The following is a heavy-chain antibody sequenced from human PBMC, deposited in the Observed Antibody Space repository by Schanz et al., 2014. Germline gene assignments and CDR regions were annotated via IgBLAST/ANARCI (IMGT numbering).Heavy chain of an antibody. V-gene: IGHV3-66*01. CDR3: ARVHPYDPSGWGYFGY. Sequence: EVQLVESGGGLVKPGGSLRLSCAVSGFTVSSNHMSWVRQAPGKGLEWVSVIYSGIGAYYADSVKDRFTVSRDNSKNTVYLQMNRLRAEDTAVYYCARVHPYDPSGWGYFGYWGQGALVTVSS. J-gene: IGHJ4*02. CDR2: IYSGIGA. CDR1: GFTVSSNH. D-gene: IGHD3-22*01.